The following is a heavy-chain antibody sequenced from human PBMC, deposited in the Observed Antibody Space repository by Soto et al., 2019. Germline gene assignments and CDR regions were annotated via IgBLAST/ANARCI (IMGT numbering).Heavy chain of an antibody. CDR2: ISGYNGNT. Sequence: ASVKVSCKTSGYTFTNFGLSWVRQAPGQGLEWMGWISGYNGNTNYAQRFQGRVTMTTDTSTSTAYMEVRSLTSDDTAVYYCARDKGYGFGWSSSSGMDVWGQGTTVTVSS. CDR1: GYTFTNFG. V-gene: IGHV1-18*01. J-gene: IGHJ6*02. D-gene: IGHD5-18*01. CDR3: ARDKGYGFGWSSSSGMDV.